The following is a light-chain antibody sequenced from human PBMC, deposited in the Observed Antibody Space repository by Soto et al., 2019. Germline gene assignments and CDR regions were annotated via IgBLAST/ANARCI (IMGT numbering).Light chain of an antibody. CDR2: AAS. CDR3: QQYYTNSWS. V-gene: IGKV1-8*01. J-gene: IGKJ1*01. CDR1: QGISSY. Sequence: AIRMTQSPSSFSASTGDRVTITCRASQGISSYLAWYQQKPGKAPKLLIYAASTLQSGVPSRFSGSGSGTDFTLTISCLQSEDVAVYYCQQYYTNSWSFGQGTKVDIK.